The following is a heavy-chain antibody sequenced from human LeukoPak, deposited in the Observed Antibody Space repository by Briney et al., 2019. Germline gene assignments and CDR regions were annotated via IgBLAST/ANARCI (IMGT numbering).Heavy chain of an antibody. CDR2: IRYDGSNK. J-gene: IGHJ4*02. D-gene: IGHD1-26*01. CDR3: ARAMGATAYYFDY. Sequence: GGSLRLSCAASGFTFSSYGMHWVRQAPGKGLEWVAFIRYDGSNKYYADSVKGRFTISRDNAKNSLYLQMNSLRAEDTAVYYCARAMGATAYYFDYWGQGTLVTVSS. V-gene: IGHV3-30*02. CDR1: GFTFSSYG.